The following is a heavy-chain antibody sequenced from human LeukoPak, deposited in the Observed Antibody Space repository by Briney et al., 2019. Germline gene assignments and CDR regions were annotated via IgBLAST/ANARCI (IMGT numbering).Heavy chain of an antibody. V-gene: IGHV3-33*01. J-gene: IGHJ4*02. CDR1: GFTFSSYG. CDR3: ARGRDAYEF. D-gene: IGHD5-12*01. CDR2: IWYDGSNK. Sequence: PGRSLRLSCAASGFTFSSYGMHWVRQAPGKGLEWVAVIWYDGSNKYYADSVKGRFTISRENAKNSLYLQMNSLRAGDTAVYYCARGRDAYEFWGQGTLVTVSS.